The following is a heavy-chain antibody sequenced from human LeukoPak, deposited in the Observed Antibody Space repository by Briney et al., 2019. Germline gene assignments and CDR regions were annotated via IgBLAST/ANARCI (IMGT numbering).Heavy chain of an antibody. D-gene: IGHD2-15*01. Sequence: SETLSLTCAVYGGSFSGYYWSWIRQPPGKGLEWIGEINHSGSTNYNPSLKRRFTISVDTSKNHFSLKLSSVTAADTAVYYCARGRIKYCSGGSCYAGSGWFDPWGQGTLVTVSS. CDR1: GGSFSGYY. V-gene: IGHV4-34*01. CDR3: ARGRIKYCSGGSCYAGSGWFDP. J-gene: IGHJ5*02. CDR2: INHSGST.